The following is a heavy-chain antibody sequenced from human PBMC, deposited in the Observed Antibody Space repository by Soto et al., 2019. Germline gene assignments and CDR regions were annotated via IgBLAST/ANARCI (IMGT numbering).Heavy chain of an antibody. J-gene: IGHJ5*02. CDR2: VFHTWTT. D-gene: IGHD6-13*01. Sequence: QVQLQESGPGLVKPSGTLSLTCAVSGDSVSSPYYWCWVRQPPGKGLEWIGEVFHTWTTSSNPSLGSQVTISMNKSNNQFSLDLGSVTAADTDVYYYARGACWYAVHAWGLGTLVLVSS. CDR3: ARGACWYAVHA. CDR1: GDSVSSPYY. V-gene: IGHV4-4*02.